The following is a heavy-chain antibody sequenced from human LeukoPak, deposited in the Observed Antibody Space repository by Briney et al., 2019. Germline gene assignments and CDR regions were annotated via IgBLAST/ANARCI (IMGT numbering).Heavy chain of an antibody. CDR2: IWYDGSNK. CDR1: GFTFSSYG. V-gene: IGHV3-33*08. D-gene: IGHD2-15*01. CDR3: ARDGGDGGTGYSGFDY. J-gene: IGHJ4*02. Sequence: GRSLRLSCAASGFTFSSYGMHWVRQAPGKGLEWVAVIWYDGSNKYYADFVKGRFTISRDNSENTLYLQMNSLRAEDTAVYYCARDGGDGGTGYSGFDYWGQGTLVTVSS.